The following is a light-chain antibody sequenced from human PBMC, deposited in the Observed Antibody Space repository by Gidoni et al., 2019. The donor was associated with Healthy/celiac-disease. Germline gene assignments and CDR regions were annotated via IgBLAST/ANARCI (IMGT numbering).Light chain of an antibody. CDR1: QSVSSN. CDR3: QQYNNWPYT. V-gene: IGKV3-15*01. CDR2: GAS. J-gene: IGKJ2*01. Sequence: PATLSVLRGASATLSCRARQSVSSNLAWYQQQPGQAPRLLIYGASTRATGIPARCSGSGSGTEFTLTISSLQSEDFAVYYCQQYNNWPYTFXQXTKLEIK.